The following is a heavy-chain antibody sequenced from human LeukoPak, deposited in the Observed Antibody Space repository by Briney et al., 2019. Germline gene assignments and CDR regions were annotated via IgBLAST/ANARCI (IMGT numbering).Heavy chain of an antibody. Sequence: LETLSLTCAVSGYSISSGYYWGWIRQPPGKGLDWIGSIYHSGSTYYNPSLKSRVTISVGTSKNQFSLKLSSMTAADTAVYYCARDPRLNWFDPWGQGTLVTVSS. CDR1: GYSISSGYY. V-gene: IGHV4-38-2*02. J-gene: IGHJ5*02. CDR2: IYHSGST. CDR3: ARDPRLNWFDP.